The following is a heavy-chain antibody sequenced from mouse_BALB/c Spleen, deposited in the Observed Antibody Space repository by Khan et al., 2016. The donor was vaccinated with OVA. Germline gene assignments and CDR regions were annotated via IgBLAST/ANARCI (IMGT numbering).Heavy chain of an antibody. D-gene: IGHD2-14*01. CDR1: GFTFSDYY. V-gene: IGHV5-4*02. Sequence: EVELVESGGGLVKPGGSLKLSCAASGFTFSDYYMYWVRQTPEKRLEWVATISDGGSYTYYPASVKGRFTISRDNAQNNLYLQMNSLKSEDTAMYYCAREWGLYRYAWFAYRGQGTLVTVSA. CDR2: ISDGGSYT. J-gene: IGHJ3*01. CDR3: AREWGLYRYAWFAY.